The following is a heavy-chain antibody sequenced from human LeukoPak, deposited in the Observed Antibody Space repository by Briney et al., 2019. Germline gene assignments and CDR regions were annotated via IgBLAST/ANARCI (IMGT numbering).Heavy chain of an antibody. CDR1: GYTFTSYG. V-gene: IGHV1-18*01. CDR3: ARDLWDDYNNYGPTNWFDP. Sequence: ASVKVSCKASGYTFTSYGISWVRQAPGQGLEWMGWISAYNGNTNYAQKLQGRVTMTTDTSTSTAYMELRSLRSDDTAVYYCARDLWDDYNNYGPTNWFDPWGQGTLVTVSS. J-gene: IGHJ5*02. D-gene: IGHD4-11*01. CDR2: ISAYNGNT.